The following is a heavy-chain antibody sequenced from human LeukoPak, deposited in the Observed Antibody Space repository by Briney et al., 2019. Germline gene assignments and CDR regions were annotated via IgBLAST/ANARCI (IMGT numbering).Heavy chain of an antibody. CDR2: IYSGGST. J-gene: IGHJ4*02. CDR1: GFTVSSNY. V-gene: IGHV3-53*01. Sequence: GGSLRLSCAASGFTVSSNYMSWVRQAPGKGLEWVSVIYSGGSTYYADSVKGRFTISRDNSKNTLYLQMNSLRAEDTAVYYCAKDRDFWSGYSHWGQGTLVTVSS. D-gene: IGHD3-3*01. CDR3: AKDRDFWSGYSH.